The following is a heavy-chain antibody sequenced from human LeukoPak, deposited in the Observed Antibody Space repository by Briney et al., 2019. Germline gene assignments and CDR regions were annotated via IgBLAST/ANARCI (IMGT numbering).Heavy chain of an antibody. Sequence: ASVKVSCKASGYTFTSYAMNWVRQATGQGLEWMGWMNPNSGNTGYAQKFQGRVTITRNTSISTAYMELSSLRSEDTAVYYCARGEREYDFWSGYYTFDYWGQGTLVTVSS. V-gene: IGHV1-8*03. CDR2: MNPNSGNT. CDR3: ARGEREYDFWSGYYTFDY. D-gene: IGHD3-3*01. CDR1: GYTFTSYA. J-gene: IGHJ4*02.